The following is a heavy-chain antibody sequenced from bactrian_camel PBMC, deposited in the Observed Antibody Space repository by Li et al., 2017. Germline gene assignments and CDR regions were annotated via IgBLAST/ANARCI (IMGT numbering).Heavy chain of an antibody. CDR1: GFTFSSNY. J-gene: IGHJ6*01. Sequence: HVQLVESGGGLVQPGGSLRLSCAASGFTFSSNYMNWVRQAPGKGLEWLSSISSDGADIRYADSVKGRFTISRDNAKNTLYLQMNGLKAEDTAMYYCVSDLRDRVERGGSCVLSRVHRYGASGQGTQVTVS. V-gene: IGHV3S6*01. CDR3: VSDLRDRVERGGSCVLSRVHRYGA. D-gene: IGHD2*01. CDR2: ISSDGADI.